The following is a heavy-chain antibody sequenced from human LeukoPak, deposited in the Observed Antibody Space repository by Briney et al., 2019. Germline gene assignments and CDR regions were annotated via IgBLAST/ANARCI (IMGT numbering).Heavy chain of an antibody. CDR3: ARVVAHDYGGNSGLNMDV. CDR2: IIPIFGTA. Sequence: SVKVSCKASGYTFTTHDINWVRQATGQGLEWMGGIIPIFGTANYAQKFQGRVTITTDESTSTAYMELSSLRSEDTAVYYCARVVAHDYGGNSGLNMDVWGQGTTVTVSS. CDR1: GYTFTTHD. J-gene: IGHJ6*02. D-gene: IGHD4-23*01. V-gene: IGHV1-69*05.